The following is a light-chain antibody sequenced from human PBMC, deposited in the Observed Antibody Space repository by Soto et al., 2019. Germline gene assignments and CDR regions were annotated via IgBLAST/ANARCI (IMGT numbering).Light chain of an antibody. Sequence: QSVLTQPASVSGSPGQSITIACTGTSSDVGGFNYVSWYQQHPGKAPKLMIYDVSYRPSGVSNRFSGSKSGNTASLTISGLLAEDEADYYCSSYTSSSTLVFGGGTKVTVL. CDR3: SSYTSSSTLV. V-gene: IGLV2-14*01. CDR1: SSDVGGFNY. J-gene: IGLJ2*01. CDR2: DVS.